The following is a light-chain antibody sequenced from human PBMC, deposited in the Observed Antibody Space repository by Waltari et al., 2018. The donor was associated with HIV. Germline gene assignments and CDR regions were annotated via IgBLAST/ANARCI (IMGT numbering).Light chain of an antibody. Sequence: QSALTQPASVSGSPGQSITISCTGTSSDVGDSKYVSWYQQCPGKAPKLIIYEVTDRPSGVSNRFSGSKAANTASLTISGLQAEDEADYYCSSYTSSSTYVFGTGTQVTVL. CDR1: SSDVGDSKY. J-gene: IGLJ1*01. CDR2: EVT. CDR3: SSYTSSSTYV. V-gene: IGLV2-14*01.